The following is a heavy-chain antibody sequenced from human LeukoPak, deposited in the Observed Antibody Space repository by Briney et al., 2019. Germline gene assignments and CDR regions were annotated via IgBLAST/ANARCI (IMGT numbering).Heavy chain of an antibody. Sequence: GASVKVSFKTSDYTFNSDGFTWVRQAPGKGLEWMGWINVRNGNTDYAHKFQGRVAMTRDTSTNTAYMDLRSLRPDDTAIYYCANRGLQVYDSWGQGTLVTVSS. V-gene: IGHV1-18*01. J-gene: IGHJ5*01. CDR1: DYTFNSDG. CDR3: ANRGLQVYDS. CDR2: INVRNGNT. D-gene: IGHD2-8*01.